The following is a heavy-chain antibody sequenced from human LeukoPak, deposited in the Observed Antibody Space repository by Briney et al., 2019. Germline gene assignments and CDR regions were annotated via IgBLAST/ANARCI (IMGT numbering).Heavy chain of an antibody. Sequence: GGPLRLSCTASGFTFSSYGMSWVRQAPGKGLEWVSGISSSGGGTYYADSVKGRFTISRDNSKNTLYLQMNSLRGEDTAVYYCAKVVGYTSSWYFDYWGQGTLVTVSS. CDR2: ISSSGGGT. CDR1: GFTFSSYG. J-gene: IGHJ4*02. CDR3: AKVVGYTSSWYFDY. D-gene: IGHD6-13*01. V-gene: IGHV3-23*01.